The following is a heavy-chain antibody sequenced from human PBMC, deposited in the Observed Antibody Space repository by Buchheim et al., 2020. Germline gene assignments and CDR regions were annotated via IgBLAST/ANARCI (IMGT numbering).Heavy chain of an antibody. Sequence: QVQLVQSGAEVKKPGASVKVSCKASGYTFTSYYMHWVRQAPGQGLEWMGIINPSGGSTSYAQKFQGRVTMTRDTSTSPVYMELSSLRSEDTAVYYCARAERGADGSGSFDWFDPWGQGTL. J-gene: IGHJ5*02. CDR1: GYTFTSYY. D-gene: IGHD3-10*01. V-gene: IGHV1-46*01. CDR3: ARAERGADGSGSFDWFDP. CDR2: INPSGGST.